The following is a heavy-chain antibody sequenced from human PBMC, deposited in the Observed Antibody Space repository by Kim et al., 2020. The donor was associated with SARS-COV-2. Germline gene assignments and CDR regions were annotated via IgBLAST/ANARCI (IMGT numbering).Heavy chain of an antibody. CDR3: ARSFKDSGYAGDYYDYYGMDV. V-gene: IGHV5-51*01. CDR1: GYSFTSYW. D-gene: IGHD5-12*01. CDR2: IYPGDSDT. Sequence: GESLKISCKGSGYSFTSYWIGWVRQMPGKGLEWMGIIYPGDSDTRYSPSFQGQVTISADKSISTAYLQWSSLKASDTAMYYGARSFKDSGYAGDYYDYYGMDVWGQGTTVTVSS. J-gene: IGHJ6*02.